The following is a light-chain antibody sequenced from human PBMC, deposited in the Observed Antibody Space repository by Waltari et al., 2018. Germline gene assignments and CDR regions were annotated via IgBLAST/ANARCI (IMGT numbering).Light chain of an antibody. CDR1: QHIYNY. CDR2: AVS. V-gene: IGKV1-39*01. J-gene: IGKJ3*01. Sequence: DIQMTQSPSPLSASVGDRVTITCRASQHIYNYLNWYQQKPGKAPKLLIYAVSSLPTGVPSRFSGSGSGTDFTLAITNLQLEDFATYCCQQNYDSPRTFGPGTRVDFK. CDR3: QQNYDSPRT.